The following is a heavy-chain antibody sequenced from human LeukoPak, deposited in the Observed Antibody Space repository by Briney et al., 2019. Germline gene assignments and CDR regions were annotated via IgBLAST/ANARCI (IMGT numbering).Heavy chain of an antibody. V-gene: IGHV4-4*09. CDR2: IYASGST. J-gene: IGHJ5*02. Sequence: SETLSLTCTVSGGSISSYYWSWIRQPPGKVLEWIGYIYASGSTNYDPSLKSRVTISVDTSKNQFSLNLTSVTAADTAVYYCARHGSVRSPLGPWGQGTLVTVSS. CDR1: GGSISSYY. D-gene: IGHD3-10*01. CDR3: ARHGSVRSPLGP.